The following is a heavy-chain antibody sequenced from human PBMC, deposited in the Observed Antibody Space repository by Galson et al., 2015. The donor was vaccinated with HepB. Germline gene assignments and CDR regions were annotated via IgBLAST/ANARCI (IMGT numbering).Heavy chain of an antibody. Sequence: SVRLSCAASGYSFTTYAMRWVRQAPGQGLQWMAYIAAGGGTMYYAQSFKGRITITRDTSTNTAYMAMSSLRSEDTAVYYCAKVALYDWNDVYFGNWGQGTLVTVSS. J-gene: IGHJ4*02. V-gene: IGHV1-3*01. CDR1: GYSFTTYA. D-gene: IGHD1-1*01. CDR2: IAAGGGTM. CDR3: AKVALYDWNDVYFGN.